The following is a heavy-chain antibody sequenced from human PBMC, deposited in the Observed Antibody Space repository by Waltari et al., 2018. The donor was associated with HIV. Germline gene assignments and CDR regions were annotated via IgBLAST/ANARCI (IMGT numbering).Heavy chain of an antibody. Sequence: GGGLIQPGGSLRLSCAASGFTVSSNYMSWVRQAPGKGLEWVSVIYSGGSTYYADSVKGRFTISRDNSKNTLYLQMNSLRAEDTAVYYCARIHDYGVNWFDPWGQGTLVTVSS. J-gene: IGHJ5*02. D-gene: IGHD4-17*01. CDR1: GFTVSSNY. CDR2: IYSGGST. CDR3: ARIHDYGVNWFDP. V-gene: IGHV3-53*01.